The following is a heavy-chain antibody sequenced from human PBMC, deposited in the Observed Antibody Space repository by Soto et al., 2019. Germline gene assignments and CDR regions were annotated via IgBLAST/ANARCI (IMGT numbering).Heavy chain of an antibody. V-gene: IGHV1-8*01. D-gene: IGHD5-12*01. CDR3: ARGVDAGYDY. J-gene: IGHJ4*02. CDR2: MSPKSGIT. CDR1: GYTFGDLD. Sequence: GASVKVSCKASGYTFGDLDINWVRQATGQGLEWMGWMSPKSGITDYAQKFQGRVTMTRDTSISTAYMELSNLRSEDTAVYYCARGVDAGYDYWGQGTQVTVSS.